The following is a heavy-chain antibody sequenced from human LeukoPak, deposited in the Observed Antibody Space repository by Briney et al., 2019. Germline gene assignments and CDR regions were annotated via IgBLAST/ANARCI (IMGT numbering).Heavy chain of an antibody. V-gene: IGHV1-69*04. CDR2: IIPILGIA. J-gene: IGHJ3*02. CDR3: AREDYYGDAFDI. Sequence: GASVTVSFKSSGGTFSSYAISWVRQAPGQGLEWMGRIIPILGIANYAQKFQGRVTITADKSTSTAYMELSSLRSEDTAVYYCAREDYYGDAFDIWGQGTMVTVSS. D-gene: IGHD3-10*01. CDR1: GGTFSSYA.